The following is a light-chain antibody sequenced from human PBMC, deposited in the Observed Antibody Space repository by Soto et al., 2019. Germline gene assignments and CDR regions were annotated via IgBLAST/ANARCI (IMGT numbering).Light chain of an antibody. Sequence: QSVLTRPASVSGSPGQSITISCTGTSSDIGGYNYVSWYQHHPGKAPKLMIYEVSNRPSGVSNRFSGSKSGNTASLTISGLQAEDEADYYCSSLRVFGTGTKLTVL. J-gene: IGLJ1*01. CDR1: SSDIGGYNY. CDR3: SSLRV. CDR2: EVS. V-gene: IGLV2-14*01.